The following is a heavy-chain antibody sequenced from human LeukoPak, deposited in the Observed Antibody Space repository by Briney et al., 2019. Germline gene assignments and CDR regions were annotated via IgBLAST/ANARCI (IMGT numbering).Heavy chain of an antibody. J-gene: IGHJ6*03. CDR3: ARTPPHYYDSSGYSPGYYMDV. CDR2: INHSGST. Sequence: SETLSLTCAVYGGSFSGYYWSWIRQPPGKGLEWIGEINHSGSTNYNPSLKSRVTISVDTSKNQFSLKLSPVTAADTAVYYCARTPPHYYDSSGYSPGYYMDVWGKGTTVTVSS. D-gene: IGHD3-22*01. CDR1: GGSFSGYY. V-gene: IGHV4-34*01.